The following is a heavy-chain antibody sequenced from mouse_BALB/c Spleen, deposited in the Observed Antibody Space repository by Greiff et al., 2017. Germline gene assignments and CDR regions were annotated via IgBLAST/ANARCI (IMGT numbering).Heavy chain of an antibody. D-gene: IGHD1-3*01. CDR3: ARDGKGAMDY. CDR2: IRNKANGYTT. CDR1: GFTFTDYY. Sequence: EVKLVESGGGLVQPGGSLRLSCATSGFTFTDYYMSWVRQPPGKALEWLGFIRNKANGYTTEYSASVKGRFTISRDNSQSILYLQMNTLRAEDSATYYGARDGKGAMDYWGQGTSVTVSS. J-gene: IGHJ4*01. V-gene: IGHV7-3*02.